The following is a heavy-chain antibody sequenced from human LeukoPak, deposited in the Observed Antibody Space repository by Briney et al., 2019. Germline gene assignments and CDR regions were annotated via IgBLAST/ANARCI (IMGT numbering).Heavy chain of an antibody. D-gene: IGHD6-13*01. CDR2: INPNSGGT. J-gene: IGHJ3*02. CDR3: ARLGSSRSWYGGAFDI. Sequence: ASVKVSCKASGYTFTGYYMHWLRQAPGQGLEWMGWINPNSGGTNYAQKFQGRVTMTRDTSISTAYMELSRLRSDDTAVYYCARLGSSRSWYGGAFDIWGQGTMVTVSS. CDR1: GYTFTGYY. V-gene: IGHV1-2*02.